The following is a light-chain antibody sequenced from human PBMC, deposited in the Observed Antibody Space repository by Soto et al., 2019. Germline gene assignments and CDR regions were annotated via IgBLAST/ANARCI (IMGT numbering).Light chain of an antibody. CDR3: SSYAGRSMYV. J-gene: IGLJ1*01. CDR2: GVT. V-gene: IGLV2-8*01. CDR1: SSDVGTYDY. Sequence: QSVLTQPPSASGSPGQSVTFSCTGTSSDVGTYDYVSWYQQYPGKAPKLLIYGVTRRPSGVPDRFSGSKSGNTAALTVSGLQAEDEAYYYCSSYAGRSMYVFGNGTKVT.